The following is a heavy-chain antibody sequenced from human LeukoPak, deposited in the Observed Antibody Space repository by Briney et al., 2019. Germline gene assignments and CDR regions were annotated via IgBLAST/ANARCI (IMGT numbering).Heavy chain of an antibody. J-gene: IGHJ4*02. CDR3: SKSNSGSYWGVLDY. Sequence: PGGSLRLSCAASGFTFDNYAMYWVRQAPGKGLEWVSLISGDGSSTYYADSVKGRFTISRDGSKNSLYLQMNSLRIGDTALYYCSKSNSGSYWGVLDYWGQGTLVTVSS. V-gene: IGHV3-43*02. CDR1: GFTFDNYA. D-gene: IGHD1-26*01. CDR2: ISGDGSST.